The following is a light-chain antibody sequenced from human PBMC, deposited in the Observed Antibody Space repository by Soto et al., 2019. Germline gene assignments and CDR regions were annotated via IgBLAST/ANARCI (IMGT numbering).Light chain of an antibody. Sequence: DIVMTQSPLSLAVTPGEPASISCRSSQSLLYGNGYKYLDWYLQKPGQSPHLLIYLGSNRASRVPDRFSGSGSGTEYTLKIGRVLAEDVGVYYCMQALQTPPTFGGGTGVEIK. CDR2: LGS. V-gene: IGKV2-28*01. CDR1: QSLLYGNGYKY. CDR3: MQALQTPPT. J-gene: IGKJ4*01.